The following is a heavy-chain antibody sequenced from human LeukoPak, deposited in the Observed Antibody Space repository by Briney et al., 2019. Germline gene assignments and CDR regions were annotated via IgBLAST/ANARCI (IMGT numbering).Heavy chain of an antibody. J-gene: IGHJ4*02. D-gene: IGHD3-22*01. CDR1: GFTFSDYY. V-gene: IGHV3-11*03. Sequence: GGSLRLSCAASGFTFSDYYMSWIRQAPGKGLEWVSYISSSSSYTNYADSVKGRFTISRDNAKNSLYLQMNSLRAEDTAAYYCAGTSYYYDSSGYDGDYWGQGTLVTVSS. CDR3: AGTSYYYDSSGYDGDY. CDR2: ISSSSSYT.